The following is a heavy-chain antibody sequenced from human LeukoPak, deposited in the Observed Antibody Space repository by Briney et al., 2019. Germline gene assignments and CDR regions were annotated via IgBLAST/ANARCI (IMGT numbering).Heavy chain of an antibody. CDR1: GYTLTELS. Sequence: ASVKVSCKVSGYTLTELSMHWVRQAPGKGLEWMGGFDPEDGETIYAQKFQGRVTMTEDTSTDTAYMELSSLRSEDTAVYYCATGVSWELLLAFDIWGQGTMVTVSS. CDR2: FDPEDGET. D-gene: IGHD1-26*01. J-gene: IGHJ3*02. V-gene: IGHV1-24*01. CDR3: ATGVSWELLLAFDI.